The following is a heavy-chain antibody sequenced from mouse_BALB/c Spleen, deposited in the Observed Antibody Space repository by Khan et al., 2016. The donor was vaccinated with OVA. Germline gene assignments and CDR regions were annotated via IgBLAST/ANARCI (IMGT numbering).Heavy chain of an antibody. D-gene: IGHD1-1*01. CDR2: ISYSGHT. J-gene: IGHJ2*01. Sequence: EVQLQESGPGLVKPSQSLSLTCTVTGYSITSDYAWNWIRQFPGNQLEWMGYISYSGHTSYNPSLKSRITITRDTSKNQFFLQLNSVTTEDTATYYCARSVTITTVVATDFDYWGQGTTLTVSS. V-gene: IGHV3-2*02. CDR1: GYSITSDYA. CDR3: ARSVTITTVVATDFDY.